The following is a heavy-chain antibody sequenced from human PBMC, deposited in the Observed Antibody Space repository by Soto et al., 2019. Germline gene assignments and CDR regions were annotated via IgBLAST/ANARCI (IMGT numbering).Heavy chain of an antibody. J-gene: IGHJ5*01. CDR2: IIPMFDTP. CDR3: ARERRFSYGLGRGHPFDS. V-gene: IGHV1-69*18. Sequence: QVHLVQSGTEVKKPGSSVTVSCKASGGTFRNYATNWLRQVPGQGLEWTGSIIPMFDTPNYGQKFQGRVTITADDSTSTVYMELSSLRSDDTAVYYCARERRFSYGLGRGHPFDSWGQGTLVTVSS. CDR1: GGTFRNYA. D-gene: IGHD5-18*01.